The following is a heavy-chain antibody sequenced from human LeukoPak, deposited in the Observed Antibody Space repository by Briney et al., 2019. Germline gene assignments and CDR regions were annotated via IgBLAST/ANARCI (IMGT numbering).Heavy chain of an antibody. J-gene: IGHJ6*03. CDR3: ARISMIRGVTWYYYYMDV. D-gene: IGHD3-10*01. Sequence: GGSLRLSRAASGFTFNNYSMNWVRQAPGKGLEWVSYISNTSVTISYADSVKGRFTISRDNAKNSLYLQMNSLRVEDTAVYYCARISMIRGVTWYYYYMDVWGKGTTVTVSS. CDR1: GFTFNNYS. CDR2: ISNTSVTI. V-gene: IGHV3-48*01.